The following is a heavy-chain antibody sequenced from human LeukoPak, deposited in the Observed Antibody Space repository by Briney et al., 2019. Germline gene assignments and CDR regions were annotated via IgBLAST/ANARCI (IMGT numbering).Heavy chain of an antibody. V-gene: IGHV4-59*01. CDR3: ARYDFWTGSSTVGAMDV. Sequence: SETLSLTCTVSGGSISDYYWNWIRQPPGKGLDWIGNVHYSGSTNYNPSLKSRPTISVDTSKNQFSLKLTSVTASDTAVYFCARYDFWTGSSTVGAMDVWGQGTTVTVSS. J-gene: IGHJ6*02. CDR2: VHYSGST. D-gene: IGHD3-3*01. CDR1: GGSISDYY.